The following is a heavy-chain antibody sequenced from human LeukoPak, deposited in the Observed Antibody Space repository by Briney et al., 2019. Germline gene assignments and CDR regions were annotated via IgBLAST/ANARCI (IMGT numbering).Heavy chain of an antibody. CDR2: VHSSGST. CDR1: GGSINIYY. CDR3: ARKTRIHGDYSFDI. V-gene: IGHV4-59*01. Sequence: PSETLSLTCTVSGGSINIYYWSWIRQSPGMGLEWIGYVHSSGSTEYSPSLKSRVTISMDMSKNQFSLKLTSLTAADTAVYYCARKTRIHGDYSFDIWGQGTMVAVSS. J-gene: IGHJ3*02. D-gene: IGHD2-21*01.